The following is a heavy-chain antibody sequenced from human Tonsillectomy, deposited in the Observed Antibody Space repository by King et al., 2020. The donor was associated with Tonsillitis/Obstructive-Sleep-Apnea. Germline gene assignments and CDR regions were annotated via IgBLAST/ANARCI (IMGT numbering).Heavy chain of an antibody. CDR1: GFTFSSYN. V-gene: IGHV3-64*01. J-gene: IGHJ6*02. D-gene: IGHD2-2*01. Sequence: VQLVESGGGLVQPGGSLRLSCAASGFTFSSYNMYWVRQAPGKGLEYVSGISSYGDNTYYENSVKGRFTISRDNSKNSLYLQMGSLRTEDMAVYYCAIEFCSSASCHPYFYGMDVWGQGTTVTVSS. CDR2: ISSYGDNT. CDR3: AIEFCSSASCHPYFYGMDV.